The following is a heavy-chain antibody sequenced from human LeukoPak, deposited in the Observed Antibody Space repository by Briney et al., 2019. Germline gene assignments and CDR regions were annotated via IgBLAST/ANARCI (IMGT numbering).Heavy chain of an antibody. CDR3: ARVRALHGYYDSSTNYYYYYMDV. D-gene: IGHD3-22*01. Sequence: SETLSLTCTVSGGSISSSSYYWGWIRQPPGKGLEWIGSIYYSGSTNYNPSLKSRVTISVDTSKNHFSLKLSSVTAADTAVYYCARVRALHGYYDSSTNYYYYYMDVWGKGTTVTVSS. J-gene: IGHJ6*03. CDR2: IYYSGST. CDR1: GGSISSSSYY. V-gene: IGHV4-39*07.